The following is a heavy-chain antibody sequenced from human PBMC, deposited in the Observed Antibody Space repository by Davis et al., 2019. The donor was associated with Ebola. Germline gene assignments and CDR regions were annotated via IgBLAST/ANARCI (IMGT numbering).Heavy chain of an antibody. CDR1: GYTFISYD. D-gene: IGHD2-15*01. J-gene: IGHJ4*02. CDR3: ARGHCSGGSCHGPYYFDY. Sequence: ASVKVSCKASGYTFISYDINWVRQATGQGLEWMGWMNPNSGNTGYAQKFQGRVTITRNTSINTAYMELSSLGSEDTAVYYCARGHCSGGSCHGPYYFDYWGQGTLVTVSS. V-gene: IGHV1-8*01. CDR2: MNPNSGNT.